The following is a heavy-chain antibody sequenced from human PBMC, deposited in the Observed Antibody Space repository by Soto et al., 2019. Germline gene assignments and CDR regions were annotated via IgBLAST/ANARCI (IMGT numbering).Heavy chain of an antibody. Sequence: QVHLLLQSGAEVKKPGSSVKVSCKASGGTPSNSAISWVRQAPGQGLEWMGGIIPVFGLVKYVQNFQGRVTITADESTNTAYMELSSLRPEDTAVYYCAGGRIVVVGSRAYSGMDVWGQGTTVTVSS. CDR3: AGGRIVVVGSRAYSGMDV. CDR2: IIPVFGLV. CDR1: GGTPSNSA. D-gene: IGHD3-22*01. J-gene: IGHJ6*02. V-gene: IGHV1-69*01.